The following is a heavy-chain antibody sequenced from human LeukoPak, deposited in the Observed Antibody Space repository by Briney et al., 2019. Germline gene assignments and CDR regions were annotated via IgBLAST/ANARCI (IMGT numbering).Heavy chain of an antibody. J-gene: IGHJ5*02. Sequence: GSSVKVSCKASGGTFSSYAISWVRQAPGQGLEWMGGIIPIFGTANYAQKFQGRVTITADESTSTAYMELSSLRSEDTAVYYCARERAAAGPHWFDPWGQGTLVTVSS. CDR1: GGTFSSYA. D-gene: IGHD6-13*01. V-gene: IGHV1-69*01. CDR2: IIPIFGTA. CDR3: ARERAAAGPHWFDP.